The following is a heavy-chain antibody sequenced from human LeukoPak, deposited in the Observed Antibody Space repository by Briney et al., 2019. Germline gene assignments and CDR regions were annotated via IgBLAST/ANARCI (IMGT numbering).Heavy chain of an antibody. D-gene: IGHD3-9*01. J-gene: IGHJ3*02. CDR2: INPNRGGT. CDR3: ARRYLANDAFYI. Sequence: ASVKVSCKASGYTFTGYYMQWVRQAPGQGLKWVGWINPNRGGTNYAQKLQGKVTMTRDTSISTAYMELSRLRSDATAVYYCARRYLANDAFYIWGQGTMVTVSS. V-gene: IGHV1-2*02. CDR1: GYTFTGYY.